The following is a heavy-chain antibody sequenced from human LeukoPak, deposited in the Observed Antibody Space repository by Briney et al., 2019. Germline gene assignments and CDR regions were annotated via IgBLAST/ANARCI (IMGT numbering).Heavy chain of an antibody. Sequence: PGGSLRLSCAASGFTFSNSAMNWVRQAPGKGLEWVSAISGSGGSTYYADSVKGRFTISRDNSKNTLYLQMNSLRAEDTAVYYCAKDPRYYDSSGYFDYWGQGTLVTVSS. CDR2: ISGSGGST. CDR3: AKDPRYYDSSGYFDY. D-gene: IGHD3-22*01. J-gene: IGHJ4*02. V-gene: IGHV3-23*01. CDR1: GFTFSNSA.